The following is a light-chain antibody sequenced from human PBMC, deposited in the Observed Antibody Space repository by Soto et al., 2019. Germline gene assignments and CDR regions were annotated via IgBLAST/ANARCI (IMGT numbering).Light chain of an antibody. CDR1: QSVSSY. J-gene: IGKJ1*01. CDR3: HQYGSSRT. CDR2: GAS. V-gene: IGKV3-20*01. Sequence: EIVLTQSPATLSLSPGERATITCRASQSVSSYLAWYQQKPGQAPRLLIYGASSTATGIPGRSGGSWSRKVFIITISILAPEYAAVYYCHQYGSSRTFGQGTKVDIK.